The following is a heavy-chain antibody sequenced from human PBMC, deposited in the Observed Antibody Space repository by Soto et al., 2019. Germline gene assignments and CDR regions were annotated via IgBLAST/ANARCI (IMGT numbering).Heavy chain of an antibody. D-gene: IGHD3-10*01. J-gene: IGHJ6*02. CDR3: ARDRERGVIRDYYGMDV. V-gene: IGHV3-9*01. CDR1: GFAFDDYV. CDR2: ITWNGGTI. Sequence: GGSLRLSCAASGFAFDDYVMHWVRQPPGRGLEWVSGITWNGGTIRYVDSVKGRFTISRDNAENSLYLQMNSLRAEDTAVYYCARDRERGVIRDYYGMDVWGQGTAVTVSS.